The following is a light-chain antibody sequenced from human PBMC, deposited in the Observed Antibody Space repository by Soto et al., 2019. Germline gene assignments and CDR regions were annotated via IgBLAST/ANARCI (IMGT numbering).Light chain of an antibody. J-gene: IGKJ4*01. CDR3: QQRSSWPPPT. CDR2: DAS. CDR1: QSVNSY. Sequence: EIALTQSPATLSLSPGERATLSCRASQSVNSYLAWYQQRPGQAPRLLIYDASNRATGIPARFSGSGSGTDFTLTISSLEPEDFAIYYCQQRSSWPPPTFGGGTRVDMK. V-gene: IGKV3-11*01.